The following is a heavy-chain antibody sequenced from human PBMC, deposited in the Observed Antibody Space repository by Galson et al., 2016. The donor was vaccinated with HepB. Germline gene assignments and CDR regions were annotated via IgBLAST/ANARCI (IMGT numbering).Heavy chain of an antibody. CDR2: IYYSGTT. V-gene: IGHV4-31*03. CDR1: GDSISSGGYY. CDR3: ARSGLWFGESDYFDY. D-gene: IGHD3-10*01. J-gene: IGHJ4*02. Sequence: TLSLTCTVSGDSISSGGYYWTWIRQHPGKGLEWIGHIYYSGTTYHNPSLKSRVTISADTSKNQFSLKLNSVTAADTAVYYCARSGLWFGESDYFDYWGQGTLVTVSS.